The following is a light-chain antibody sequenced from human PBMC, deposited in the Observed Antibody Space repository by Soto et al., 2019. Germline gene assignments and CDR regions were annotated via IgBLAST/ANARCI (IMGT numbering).Light chain of an antibody. CDR2: WAS. CDR3: QQYYSTPLT. Sequence: DIVMTQSPDSLAVSLGERATINCKSSQSLLYSANNKNYLAWYQLKPGKPPKLLIYWASIRESGVPDRFSGSGSGTDFTLTISSLQAEDVAVYYCQQYYSTPLTFGGGTKVDIK. CDR1: QSLLYSANNKNY. V-gene: IGKV4-1*01. J-gene: IGKJ4*01.